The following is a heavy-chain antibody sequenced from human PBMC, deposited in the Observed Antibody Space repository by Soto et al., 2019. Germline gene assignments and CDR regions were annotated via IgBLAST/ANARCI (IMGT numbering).Heavy chain of an antibody. CDR2: ISAYNGNT. Sequence: ASVNVSCKSACYTFTSYGIIWVRQAPGQGLELMGWISAYNGNTNYAQKLQGRVTMTTDTSTSTAYMELRSLRSDDTAVYYCAREVKRYALVAPSDYDAFDIWGQGTMVTVSS. J-gene: IGHJ3*02. V-gene: IGHV1-18*01. D-gene: IGHD2-15*01. CDR3: AREVKRYALVAPSDYDAFDI. CDR1: CYTFTSYG.